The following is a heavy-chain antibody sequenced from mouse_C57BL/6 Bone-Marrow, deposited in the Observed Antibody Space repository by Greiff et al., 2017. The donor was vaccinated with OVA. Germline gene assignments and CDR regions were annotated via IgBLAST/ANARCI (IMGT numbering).Heavy chain of an antibody. CDR3: AGRDGNYWYFDV. V-gene: IGHV1-19*01. CDR1: GYTFTDYY. CDR2: INPYNGGT. D-gene: IGHD2-1*01. Sequence: EVQLQQSGPVLVKPGASVKMSCKASGYTFTDYYMNWVKQSHGKSLEWIGVINPYNGGTSYNQKFKGKATLTVDKSSSTAYMELNSLTSEDSAVYYCAGRDGNYWYFDVWGTGTTVTVST. J-gene: IGHJ1*03.